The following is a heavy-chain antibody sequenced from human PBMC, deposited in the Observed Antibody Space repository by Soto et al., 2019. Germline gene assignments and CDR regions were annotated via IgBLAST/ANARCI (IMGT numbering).Heavy chain of an antibody. V-gene: IGHV4-39*07. CDR3: ARVLWFGELLQHDAFDI. Sequence: SETLSLTCTVSGGSISSSSYYWGWIRQPPGKGLEWIGSIYYSGSTNYNPSLKSRVTISVDTSKNQFSLKLSSVTAADTAVYYCARVLWFGELLQHDAFDIWGQGTMVT. D-gene: IGHD3-10*01. J-gene: IGHJ3*02. CDR2: IYYSGST. CDR1: GGSISSSSYY.